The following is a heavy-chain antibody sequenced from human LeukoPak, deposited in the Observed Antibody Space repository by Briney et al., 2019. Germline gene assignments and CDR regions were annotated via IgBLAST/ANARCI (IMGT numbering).Heavy chain of an antibody. CDR2: INHSGST. Sequence: SETLSLTCAVYGGSFSGYYWSWIRQPPGKGLEWIGEINHSGSTNYNPSLKSRVTISVDTSKNQFSLKLSSVIAADTAVYYCARDDTTVTTGLGAFDIWGQGTMVTVSS. CDR1: GGSFSGYY. D-gene: IGHD4-17*01. V-gene: IGHV4-34*01. CDR3: ARDDTTVTTGLGAFDI. J-gene: IGHJ3*02.